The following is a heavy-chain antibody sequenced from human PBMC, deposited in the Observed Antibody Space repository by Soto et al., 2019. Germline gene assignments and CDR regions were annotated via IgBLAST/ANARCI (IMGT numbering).Heavy chain of an antibody. V-gene: IGHV4-39*01. CDR2: IYNSGST. J-gene: IGHJ4*02. CDR1: GGSISSSSYY. D-gene: IGHD3-22*01. Sequence: QLQLQESGPGLVKPSETLSLTCTVSGGSISSSSYYWGWIRQPPGKGLEWIGNIYNSGSTYYNPSLKSRXXIXVXXSKNQVSLNLSSVTAADTAVYYCARGVVAMYYFDYWGQGTLVTVSS. CDR3: ARGVVAMYYFDY.